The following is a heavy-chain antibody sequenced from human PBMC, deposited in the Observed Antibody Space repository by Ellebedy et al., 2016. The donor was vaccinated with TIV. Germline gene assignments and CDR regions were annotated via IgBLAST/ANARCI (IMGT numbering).Heavy chain of an antibody. CDR3: ARDDWKYGHYSLDM. CDR1: GFTFRKYA. V-gene: IGHV3-23*01. J-gene: IGHJ3*02. CDR2: VSGSGST. Sequence: GESLKISXAASGFTFRKYAMSWVRQAPGKGLEWVSSVSGSGSTYYADSVRGRFTISRDNSKNTLYLQMNSLRAEDTAVYYCARDDWKYGHYSLDMWGQGTMVTVSS. D-gene: IGHD1-7*01.